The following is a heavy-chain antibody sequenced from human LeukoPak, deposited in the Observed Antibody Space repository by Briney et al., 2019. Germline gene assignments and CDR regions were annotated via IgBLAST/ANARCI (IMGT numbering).Heavy chain of an antibody. CDR2: IYYSGST. D-gene: IGHD5-18*01. V-gene: IGHV4-39*02. CDR3: ARSGYTISAYHSDF. CDR1: GGSIRSGSHY. J-gene: IGHJ4*02. Sequence: SETLSLTCTVSGGSIRSGSHYWAWIRQPPGKGLEWIGSIYYSGSTYYNPSLENRVTISIDTSKNHFSLKLSSLSAADTSVYYCARSGYTISAYHSDFWGQGAPVTVSS.